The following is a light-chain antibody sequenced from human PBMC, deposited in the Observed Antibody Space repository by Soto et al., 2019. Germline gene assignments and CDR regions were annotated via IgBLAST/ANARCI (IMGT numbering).Light chain of an antibody. CDR3: QQYNSYSPWT. CDR2: KAS. CDR1: QSISSW. Sequence: DLQMTQSPSIVSASVGDRVTITYRASQSISSWLAWYQQKPGKAPKLLIYKASSLESGVTSTFSGSGSGTEFTLTISSLQPDDFATYYCQQYNSYSPWTSGQGTKVDIK. V-gene: IGKV1-5*03. J-gene: IGKJ1*01.